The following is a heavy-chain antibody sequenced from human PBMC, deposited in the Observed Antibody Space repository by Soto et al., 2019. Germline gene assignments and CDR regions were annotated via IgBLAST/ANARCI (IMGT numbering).Heavy chain of an antibody. Sequence: PGGSLRLSCAASGFTFSSYGMHWVRQAPGKGLEWVAVISYDGSNKYYADSVKGRFTISRDNSKNTLYLQMNSLRAEDTAVYYCAKEGLRNFDYWGQGTLVTVS. CDR3: AKEGLRNFDY. J-gene: IGHJ4*02. D-gene: IGHD4-17*01. CDR2: ISYDGSNK. CDR1: GFTFSSYG. V-gene: IGHV3-30*18.